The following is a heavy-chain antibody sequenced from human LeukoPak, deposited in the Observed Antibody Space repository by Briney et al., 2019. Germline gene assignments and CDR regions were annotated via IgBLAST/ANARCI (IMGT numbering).Heavy chain of an antibody. CDR1: GFTFSSYS. CDR3: ARVKVRGVTYFDY. J-gene: IGHJ4*02. CDR2: ISSSSSYI. D-gene: IGHD3-10*01. Sequence: GGSLRLSCAASGFTFSSYSMNWVRPAPGKGLEWVSSISSSSSYIYYADSVKGRFTISRDNAKNSLYLQMNSLRAEDTAVYYCARVKVRGVTYFDYWGQGTLVTVSS. V-gene: IGHV3-21*01.